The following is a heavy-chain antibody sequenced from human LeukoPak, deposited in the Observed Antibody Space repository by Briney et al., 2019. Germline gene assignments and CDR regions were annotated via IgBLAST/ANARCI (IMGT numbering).Heavy chain of an antibody. D-gene: IGHD3-10*01. CDR2: IYYSGST. V-gene: IGHV4-59*08. J-gene: IGHJ4*02. CDR1: GGSFSGYY. Sequence: PSETLSLTCAVYGGSFSGYYWSWIRQPPGKGLEWIGYIYYSGSTNYNPSLKSRVTISVDTSKNQFSLKLSSVTAADTAVYYCARRSDYYGSGKFDYWGQGTLVTVSS. CDR3: ARRSDYYGSGKFDY.